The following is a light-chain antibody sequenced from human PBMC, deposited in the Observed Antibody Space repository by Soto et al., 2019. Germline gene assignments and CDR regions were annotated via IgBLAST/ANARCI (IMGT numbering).Light chain of an antibody. CDR1: RGDVGGYNF. CDR3: YSYTSRSTLVV. Sequence: QSVLTQPASVSGSPGQSITISCTGTRGDVGGYNFFSWYQQQPGKAPKLMIYEVRNRTSGVSNRFSGSKSGNTASQPISGLKGEDEADYYCYSYTSRSTLVVFGTGTKLTVL. V-gene: IGLV2-14*01. J-gene: IGLJ1*01. CDR2: EVR.